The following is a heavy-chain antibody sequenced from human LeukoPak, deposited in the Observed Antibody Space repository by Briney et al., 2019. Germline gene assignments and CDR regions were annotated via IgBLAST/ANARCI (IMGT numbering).Heavy chain of an antibody. V-gene: IGHV7-4-1*02. CDR2: INTNTGNP. CDR3: AREGSSSWYPPDY. D-gene: IGHD6-13*01. Sequence: ASVKVSCKASGYTFTGYYMHWVRQAPGQGLEWMGWINTNTGNPTYAQGFTGRFVFSLDTSVSTAYLQISSLKAEDTAVYYCAREGSSSWYPPDYWGQGTLVTVSS. J-gene: IGHJ4*02. CDR1: GYTFTGYY.